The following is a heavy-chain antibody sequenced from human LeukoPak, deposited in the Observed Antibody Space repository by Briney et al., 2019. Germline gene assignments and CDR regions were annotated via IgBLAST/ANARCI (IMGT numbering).Heavy chain of an antibody. D-gene: IGHD6-13*01. CDR1: GGSISHYC. CDR3: VKTQYSSNWYWFDP. Sequence: SETLSLTCSISGGSISHYCWSWIRQPPGKGLEWIGYIYYSGSTKYNPSLKSRVTISVDTSKNQFSLTLNSVTAADTAVYYCVKTQYSSNWYWFDPWGQGTLVTVSS. V-gene: IGHV4-59*08. CDR2: IYYSGST. J-gene: IGHJ5*02.